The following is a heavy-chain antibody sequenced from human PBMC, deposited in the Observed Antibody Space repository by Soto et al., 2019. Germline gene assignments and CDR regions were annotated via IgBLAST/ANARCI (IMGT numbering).Heavy chain of an antibody. Sequence: VSSVKVSCKASGYTFTSYYMHWVRQAPGQGLEWMRVINPSGGSTSYAQKFQGRDTMTRDTSTSTVYMELSSLRSEDTAVYYCARELVAADPVYYYYGMDVWGHGATVTVAP. D-gene: IGHD2-15*01. CDR2: INPSGGST. CDR3: ARELVAADPVYYYYGMDV. J-gene: IGHJ6*01. CDR1: GYTFTSYY. V-gene: IGHV1-46*01.